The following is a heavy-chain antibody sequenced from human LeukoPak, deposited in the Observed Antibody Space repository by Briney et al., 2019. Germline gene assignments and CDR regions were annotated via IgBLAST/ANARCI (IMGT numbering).Heavy chain of an antibody. CDR1: GGTFSSYA. CDR2: IIPIFGTA. J-gene: IGHJ6*03. Sequence: SVKVSCKASGGTFSSYAISWVRQAPGQGLEWMGGIIPIFGTANYAQKFQGRVTITADESTSTAYMELSSLRSEDAAVYYCARSTAMVNLYYYMDVWGKGTTVTISS. CDR3: ARSTAMVNLYYYMDV. D-gene: IGHD5-18*01. V-gene: IGHV1-69*13.